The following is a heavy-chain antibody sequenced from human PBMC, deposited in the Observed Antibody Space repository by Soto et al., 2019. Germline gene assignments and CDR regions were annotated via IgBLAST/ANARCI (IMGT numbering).Heavy chain of an antibody. CDR2: IYHSGST. CDR3: ARVRGAYCGGDCYPPTPNWFDP. D-gene: IGHD2-21*02. CDR1: GGSISSGGYS. V-gene: IGHV4-30-2*01. J-gene: IGHJ5*02. Sequence: QLQLQESGSGLVKPSQTLSLTCAVSGGSISSGGYSWSWIRQPPGKALEWIGYIYHSGSTYYNPSLKGRATLSVDRSKNQFSLRLSSVTAADTAVYYCARVRGAYCGGDCYPPTPNWFDPWGQGTLVTVSS.